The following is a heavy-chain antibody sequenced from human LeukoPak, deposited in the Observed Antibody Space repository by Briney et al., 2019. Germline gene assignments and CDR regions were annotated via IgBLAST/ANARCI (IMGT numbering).Heavy chain of an antibody. J-gene: IGHJ4*02. CDR1: GYSFTSYW. V-gene: IGHV5-51*01. D-gene: IGHD1-26*01. CDR3: ARSQSSGSYWDY. CDR2: IYPGDSDT. Sequence: GESLKIFCKGFGYSFTSYWIGWGRQMPGKGLEWMGMIYPGDSDTRYSPSFQGQVTISADKSISTAYLQWSSLRASDTAMYYCARSQSSGSYWDYWGQGTLVTVSS.